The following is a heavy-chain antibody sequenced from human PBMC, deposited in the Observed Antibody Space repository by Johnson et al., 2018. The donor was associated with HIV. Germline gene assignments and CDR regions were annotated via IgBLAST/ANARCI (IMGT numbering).Heavy chain of an antibody. CDR1: GFTFSYYG. CDR2: IRYDGSDK. V-gene: IGHV3-30*02. Sequence: QVQLVESGGGVVQPGKSLRLSCAASGFTFSYYGMHWVRQAPGKGLEWVAFIRYDGSDKYYEDSVKGRFTVSRDNSKNTLYLQMNGLGPEDTAVYYCARDGIYSSPHDAFDIWGQGTLVIVSS. CDR3: ARDGIYSSPHDAFDI. J-gene: IGHJ3*02. D-gene: IGHD3-22*01.